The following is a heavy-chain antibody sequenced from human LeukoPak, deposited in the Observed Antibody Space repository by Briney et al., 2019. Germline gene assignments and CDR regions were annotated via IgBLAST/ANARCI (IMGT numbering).Heavy chain of an antibody. CDR1: GGSISSGDYY. CDR2: IYYSGST. V-gene: IGHV4-30-4*01. Sequence: SQTLSLTCTVSGGSISSGDYYWSWIRQPPGKGLEWIGYIYYSGSTYYNPSLKSRVTISVDTSKNQFSLKLSSVTAADTAVYYCARSDGLLGWPRAYYFDYWGQGTLVTVSS. J-gene: IGHJ4*02. D-gene: IGHD3-3*01. CDR3: ARSDGLLGWPRAYYFDY.